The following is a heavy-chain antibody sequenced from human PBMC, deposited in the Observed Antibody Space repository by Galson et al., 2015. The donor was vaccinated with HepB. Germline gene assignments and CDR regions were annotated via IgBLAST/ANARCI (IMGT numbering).Heavy chain of an antibody. CDR1: GFTFNNYA. CDR3: AKATVAYCGGDCYPPKSFDC. V-gene: IGHV3-23*01. D-gene: IGHD2-21*02. CDR2: ISGSGGST. J-gene: IGHJ4*02. Sequence: SLRLSCAASGFTFNNYAMNWVRQAPGKGLEWVSAISGSGGSTYYADSVTGRFTISRDNSKNTLYLQMNSLRAEDTAIYYCAKATVAYCGGDCYPPKSFDCWGQGILVTVSS.